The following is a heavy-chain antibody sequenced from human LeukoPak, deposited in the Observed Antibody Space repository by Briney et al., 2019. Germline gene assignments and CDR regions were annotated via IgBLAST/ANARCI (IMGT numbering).Heavy chain of an antibody. D-gene: IGHD3-10*02. Sequence: PGGSLRLSCSASGFTFSSYWMSWVRQAPGKGLEWVANIKQDGSEKYYVDSVKGRFTISRDNAKNSLYLQMNSLRAEDTAVYYCAELGITMIGGVWGKGTTVTISS. J-gene: IGHJ6*04. CDR3: AELGITMIGGV. CDR2: IKQDGSEK. V-gene: IGHV3-7*01. CDR1: GFTFSSYW.